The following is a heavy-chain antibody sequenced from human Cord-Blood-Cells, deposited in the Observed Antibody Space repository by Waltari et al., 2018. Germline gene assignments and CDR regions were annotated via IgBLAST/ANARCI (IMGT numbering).Heavy chain of an antibody. Sequence: EVQLVQSGAEVKKPGESLKISCKGSGYSFTSYWIGWVRQMPGKGLEWMGIIYPGHSDTRYSPSFQGQVTSSADKSISTAYLQWSSLKASDTAMYYCARRFRGSGSYWYFDLWGRGTLVTVSS. CDR1: GYSFTSYW. CDR2: IYPGHSDT. V-gene: IGHV5-51*01. J-gene: IGHJ2*01. CDR3: ARRFRGSGSYWYFDL. D-gene: IGHD3-10*01.